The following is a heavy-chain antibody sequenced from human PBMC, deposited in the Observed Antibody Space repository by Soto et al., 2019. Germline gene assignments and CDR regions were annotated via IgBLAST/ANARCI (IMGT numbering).Heavy chain of an antibody. V-gene: IGHV3-30*18. J-gene: IGHJ4*02. CDR1: GFTFRFFD. CDR2: ISRDGNNK. Sequence: GGSLRLSCETSGFTFRFFDMHWVRQAPGKGLEWVAMISRDGNNKHYGDSVKGRFSISRDNSKNTLYLQMNRLSDDDTAIYYCAKDAYTPFRTTAHDSGGLDHWGRGTLVTVSS. CDR3: AKDAYTPFRTTAHDSGGLDH. D-gene: IGHD4-4*01.